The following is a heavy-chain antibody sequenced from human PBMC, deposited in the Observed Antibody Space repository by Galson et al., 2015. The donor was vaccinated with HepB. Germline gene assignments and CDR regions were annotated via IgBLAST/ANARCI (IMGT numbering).Heavy chain of an antibody. CDR3: TRHEDYGDYYYYYMDV. J-gene: IGHJ6*03. Sequence: SLRLSCAASGFTFSGSAMHWVRQASGKGLEWVGRIRSKANSYATAYAASVKGRFTISRDDSKNTAYLQMNSLKTEDTAVYYCTRHEDYGDYYYYYMDVWGKGTTVT. D-gene: IGHD4-17*01. CDR2: IRSKANSYAT. CDR1: GFTFSGSA. V-gene: IGHV3-73*01.